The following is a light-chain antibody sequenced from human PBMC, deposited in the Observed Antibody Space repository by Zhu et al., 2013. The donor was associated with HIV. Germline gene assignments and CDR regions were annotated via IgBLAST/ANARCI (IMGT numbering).Light chain of an antibody. Sequence: DIQMTQSPSSLSASVGDRVTITCRASQDIRNHLGWYQQKPGKAPRRLIYLASTLQSGVSSRFSGSGSGTDFTLTISSLQPEDFATYYCLQSNSYPRTFGQGTRLEIK. CDR3: LQSNSYPRT. CDR1: QDIRNH. J-gene: IGKJ2*02. CDR2: LAS. V-gene: IGKV1-17*01.